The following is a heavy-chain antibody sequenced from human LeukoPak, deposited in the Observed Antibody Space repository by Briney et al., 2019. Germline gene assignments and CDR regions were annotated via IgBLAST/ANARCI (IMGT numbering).Heavy chain of an antibody. CDR3: ARDFGAPPYSATRGYYMDV. CDR1: XYTFTNYG. Sequence: XYTFTNYGXXXXXQAXXQGGXXXXXXSVYNGNTNYAEKLQGRVNVTTDRSTSTAYMELRSLRSDDTAVYYCARDFGAPPYSATRGYYMDVWGKGTTVTVSS. V-gene: IGHV1-18*01. D-gene: IGHD1-26*01. CDR2: XSVYNGNT. J-gene: IGHJ6*03.